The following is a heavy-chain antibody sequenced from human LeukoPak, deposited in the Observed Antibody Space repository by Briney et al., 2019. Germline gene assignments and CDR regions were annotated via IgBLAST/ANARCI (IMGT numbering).Heavy chain of an antibody. Sequence: SETLSLTCTVSGGSISSYYWSWIRQPPGKGLEWIGEINHSGSTNYNPSLKSRVTISVDTSKNQFSLNLTSMTAADTAIYYCARADVRFYYGSGSYSLDYWGQGTLVTVSS. J-gene: IGHJ4*02. D-gene: IGHD3-10*01. CDR1: GGSISSYY. V-gene: IGHV4-34*01. CDR2: INHSGST. CDR3: ARADVRFYYGSGSYSLDY.